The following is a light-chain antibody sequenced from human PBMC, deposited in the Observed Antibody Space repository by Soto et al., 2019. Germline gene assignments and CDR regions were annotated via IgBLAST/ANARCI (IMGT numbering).Light chain of an antibody. Sequence: EIVLTQSPATLSLSPGERATLSCRASQSVGSYLAWYQQRPGQAPRLLIYDASSRATGIPARFSGSGSGTDFTLTISRLEPEDFAAYYCQQRTNWPLTFGGGTKVQIK. J-gene: IGKJ4*01. CDR2: DAS. CDR3: QQRTNWPLT. CDR1: QSVGSY. V-gene: IGKV3-11*01.